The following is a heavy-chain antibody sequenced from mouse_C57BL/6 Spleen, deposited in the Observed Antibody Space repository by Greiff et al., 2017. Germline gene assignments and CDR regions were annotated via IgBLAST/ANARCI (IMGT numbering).Heavy chain of an antibody. CDR3: TARYYGSPYWYFDV. Sequence: VQLKQSGAELVRPGASVKLSCTASGFNIKDDYMHWVKQRPEQGLEWIGWIDPENGDTEYASKFQGKATITADTSSNPAYLQLSSLTSEDTAVYYCTARYYGSPYWYFDVWGTGTTVTVSS. D-gene: IGHD1-1*01. V-gene: IGHV14-4*01. J-gene: IGHJ1*03. CDR2: IDPENGDT. CDR1: GFNIKDDY.